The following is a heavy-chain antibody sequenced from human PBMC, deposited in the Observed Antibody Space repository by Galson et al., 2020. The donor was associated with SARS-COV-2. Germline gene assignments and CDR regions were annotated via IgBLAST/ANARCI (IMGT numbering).Heavy chain of an antibody. CDR1: GFTVSSNY. V-gene: IGHV3-53*04. Sequence: QAGGSLRLSCAASGFTVSSNYMSWVRQAPGKGLEWVSVIYSGGSTYYAESVTGRFTISRHNSKNTLYLQMNSLRAEDTAVYYCARSNGDLYFDYWGQGTLVTVSS. CDR3: ARSNGDLYFDY. D-gene: IGHD4-17*01. J-gene: IGHJ4*02. CDR2: IYSGGST.